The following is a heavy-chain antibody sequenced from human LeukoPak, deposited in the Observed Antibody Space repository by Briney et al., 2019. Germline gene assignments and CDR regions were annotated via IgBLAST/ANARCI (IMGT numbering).Heavy chain of an antibody. V-gene: IGHV1-18*01. CDR1: GYTFTSYG. CDR3: ARYDRNYYGSGSYDY. CDR2: ISAYNGNT. D-gene: IGHD3-10*01. Sequence: ASVKVSCKASGYTFTSYGISWVRQAPGQGLEWMGWISAYNGNTNYAQKLQGRVTMTTDTSTSTAYMELRSLRSDDTAVYYCARYDRNYYGSGSYDYWGQGTLVTVSS. J-gene: IGHJ4*02.